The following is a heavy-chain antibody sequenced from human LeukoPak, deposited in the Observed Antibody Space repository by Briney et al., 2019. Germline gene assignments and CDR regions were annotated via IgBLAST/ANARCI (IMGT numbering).Heavy chain of an antibody. V-gene: IGHV3-13*01. CDR3: TRGGDGFDP. D-gene: IGHD7-27*01. J-gene: IGHJ5*02. CDR1: GFTLSSYD. Sequence: GESLRLSCAASGFTLSSYDIHWVRHPTGKGLEWVSAIATAGDTFYSASVKGRFTISRENAKNSLYLQMNSLRVEDTAVYYCTRGGDGFDPWGQGTLVTVAS. CDR2: IATAGDT.